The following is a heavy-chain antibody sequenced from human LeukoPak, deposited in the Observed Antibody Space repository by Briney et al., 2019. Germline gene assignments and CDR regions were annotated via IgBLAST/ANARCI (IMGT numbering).Heavy chain of an antibody. J-gene: IGHJ3*02. CDR1: GFTFNKFW. Sequence: QTGGSLRLSCATSGFTFNKFWMTWVRQAPGKGLEWVANIKQDGSATSYVDSVKGRFTISRDNAKNSLSLQMNNMRVEDTAVYYCARDPYTRSNGYGSFDIWGQGTKVTVSS. V-gene: IGHV3-7*01. CDR3: ARDPYTRSNGYGSFDI. CDR2: IKQDGSAT. D-gene: IGHD1-14*01.